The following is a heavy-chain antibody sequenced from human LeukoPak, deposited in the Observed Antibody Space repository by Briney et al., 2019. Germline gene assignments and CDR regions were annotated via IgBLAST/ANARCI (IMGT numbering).Heavy chain of an antibody. CDR1: GGSISSYY. V-gene: IGHV4-59*01. CDR2: IYYSGRT. Sequence: PSETLSLTCTVSGGSISSYYWSWIRQPPGKGLEWIGYIYYSGRTNYNPSLKSRVTISVDTSKNQFSLKLSSVTAADTAVYYCARDTRGIFDYWGQGTLVTVSS. D-gene: IGHD3-10*01. CDR3: ARDTRGIFDY. J-gene: IGHJ4*02.